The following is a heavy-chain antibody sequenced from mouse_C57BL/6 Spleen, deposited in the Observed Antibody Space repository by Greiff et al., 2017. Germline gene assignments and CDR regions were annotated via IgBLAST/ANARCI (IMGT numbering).Heavy chain of an antibody. Sequence: VQLQQSGPELVKPGASVKISCKASGYTFTDYYMNWVKQSHGKSLEWIGDINPNNGGTSYNQKFKGKATLTVDKSSSTAYMELRSLTSEDSVVYYCAKEWYFDYWGQGTTLTVSS. CDR3: AKEWYFDY. V-gene: IGHV1-26*01. J-gene: IGHJ2*01. CDR1: GYTFTDYY. CDR2: INPNNGGT.